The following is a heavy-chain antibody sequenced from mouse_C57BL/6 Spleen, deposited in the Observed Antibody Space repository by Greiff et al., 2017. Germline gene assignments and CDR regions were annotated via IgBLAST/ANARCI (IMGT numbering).Heavy chain of an antibody. D-gene: IGHD2-4*01. CDR3: ARKAYDYDDFDYAMDY. J-gene: IGHJ4*01. CDR2: ISSGSSTI. Sequence: EVQRVESGGGLVKPGGSLKLSCAASGFTFSDYGMHWVRQAPEKGLEWVAYISSGSSTIYYADTVKGRFTISRDNAKNTLFLQMTSLRSEDTAMYYCARKAYDYDDFDYAMDYWGQGTSVTVSS. V-gene: IGHV5-17*01. CDR1: GFTFSDYG.